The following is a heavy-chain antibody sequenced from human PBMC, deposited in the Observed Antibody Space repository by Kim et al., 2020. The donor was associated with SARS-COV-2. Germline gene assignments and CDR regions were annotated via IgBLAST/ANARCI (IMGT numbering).Heavy chain of an antibody. Sequence: GGSLRLSCVASGFSFSSYWMHWVRQAPGKGLVWISRISEDGTTTNYADSLKDRFTISRDNAKNTLYLQMNRLSAEDTAVYYCIRADADTAWARIWGQGT. D-gene: IGHD5-18*01. V-gene: IGHV3-74*01. CDR2: ISEDGTTT. CDR3: IRADADTAWARI. CDR1: GFSFSSYW. J-gene: IGHJ3*02.